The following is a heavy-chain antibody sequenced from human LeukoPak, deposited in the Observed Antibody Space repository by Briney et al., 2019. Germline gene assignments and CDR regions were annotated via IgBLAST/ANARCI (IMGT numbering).Heavy chain of an antibody. J-gene: IGHJ4*02. CDR3: AKDRGGGKDTAMVKDY. Sequence: GGSLRLSCAASGFTFSSYTMNWVRQAPGKGLEWVSSISYSSSYIYYADSLKGRFTISRDNAKNSLYLQMNSLRAEDTAVYYCAKDRGGGKDTAMVKDYWGQGTLVTVSS. D-gene: IGHD5-18*01. CDR2: ISYSSSYI. CDR1: GFTFSSYT. V-gene: IGHV3-21*01.